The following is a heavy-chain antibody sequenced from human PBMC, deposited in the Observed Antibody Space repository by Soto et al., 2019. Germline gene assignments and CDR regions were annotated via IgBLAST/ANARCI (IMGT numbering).Heavy chain of an antibody. Sequence: QVQLQESGPGLVKPSQTLSLTCSVSGGSISSGKYYWSWIRQHTGKGLEWIGYIHYSGSTYYNPSLKSQVTISIATSKNQLSLKLSSVTAADTAVYYCARVRKLEQLDLFDYWGQGTLVTVSS. CDR2: IHYSGST. J-gene: IGHJ4*02. D-gene: IGHD6-13*01. CDR3: ARVRKLEQLDLFDY. CDR1: GGSISSGKYY. V-gene: IGHV4-31*01.